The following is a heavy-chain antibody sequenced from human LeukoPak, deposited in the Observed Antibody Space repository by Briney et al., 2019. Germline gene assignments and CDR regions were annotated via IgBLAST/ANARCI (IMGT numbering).Heavy chain of an antibody. J-gene: IGHJ6*02. D-gene: IGHD5-18*01. CDR3: ARDRGYSYGFLYYYYYGMDV. CDR1: GFTFSSYS. Sequence: GGSLRLSCAASGFTFSSYSMNWVRQAPGKGLEWVSYISSSSSTIYYADSVKGRFTISRDNAKNSLYLQMNSLRAEDTAVYSCARDRGYSYGFLYYYYYGMDVWGQGTTVTVSS. V-gene: IGHV3-48*01. CDR2: ISSSSSTI.